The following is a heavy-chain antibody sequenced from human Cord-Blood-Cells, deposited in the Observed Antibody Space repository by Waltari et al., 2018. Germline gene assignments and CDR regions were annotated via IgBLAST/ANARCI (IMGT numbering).Heavy chain of an antibody. Sequence: QVQLRESGPGLVKPSQTLSLTCTVSGGSISSGGYYWSWIRQHPGKGLEWIGYIYYSGSTYYNPSLKSRVTISVDTSKNQFSLKLSSVTAADTAVYYCARGSGITGTTDFDYWGQGTLVTVSS. CDR3: ARGSGITGTTDFDY. V-gene: IGHV4-31*03. J-gene: IGHJ4*02. CDR1: GGSISSGGYY. D-gene: IGHD1-7*01. CDR2: IYYSGST.